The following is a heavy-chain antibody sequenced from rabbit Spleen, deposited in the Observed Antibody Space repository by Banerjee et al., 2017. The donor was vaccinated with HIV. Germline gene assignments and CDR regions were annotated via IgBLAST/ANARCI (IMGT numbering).Heavy chain of an antibody. Sequence: QEQLEESGGGLVKPGGTLTLTCKVSGFSFSRGYYMSWVRQAPGKGLEWIGCVSAATGTTWYASWAKGRFTISKTSSTTVTLQMTSLTAADTATFFCARDLGAGYGHNDLYLWGPGTLVTVS. V-gene: IGHV1S45*01. CDR1: GFSFSRGYY. CDR3: ARDLGAGYGHNDLYL. D-gene: IGHD6-1*01. J-gene: IGHJ4*01. CDR2: VSAATGTT.